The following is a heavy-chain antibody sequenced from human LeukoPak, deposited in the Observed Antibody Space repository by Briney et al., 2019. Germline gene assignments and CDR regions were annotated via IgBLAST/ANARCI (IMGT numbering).Heavy chain of an antibody. J-gene: IGHJ1*01. CDR1: GYTFTDYY. CDR3: ARPTRRWSPGAEYFQH. D-gene: IGHD4-23*01. V-gene: IGHV1-69-2*01. Sequence: ASVKVSCKVSGYTFTDYYMHWVQRAPGKGLEWMGLVDPEDGETIYAEKFRGRVTITADTSTDTAYMELSSLRSEDTAVYYCARPTRRWSPGAEYFQHWGQGTLVTVSS. CDR2: VDPEDGET.